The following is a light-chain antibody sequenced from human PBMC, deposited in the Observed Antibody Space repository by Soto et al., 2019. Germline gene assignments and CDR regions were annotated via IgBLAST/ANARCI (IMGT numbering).Light chain of an antibody. CDR3: VLYMGSGILI. CDR1: YGSVSTNYY. J-gene: IGLJ2*01. V-gene: IGLV8-61*01. CDR2: STN. Sequence: QTVVTQEQSFSVSHGGPVTVTCGLSYGSVSTNYYCSWFQQTPGQTPRTLIYSTNSRSSGVPDRFTGSILGNRAALTITGAQAYDESDYYCVLYMGSGILIFGGGTKLTVL.